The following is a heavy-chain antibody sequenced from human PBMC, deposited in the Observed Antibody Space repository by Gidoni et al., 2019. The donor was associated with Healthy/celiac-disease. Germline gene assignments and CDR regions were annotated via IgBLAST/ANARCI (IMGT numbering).Heavy chain of an antibody. CDR2: ISYDGSNK. CDR1: GFTFSSYA. J-gene: IGHJ6*02. Sequence: LVESGGGVVQPGRSLRLSCAASGFTFSSYAMHWVRQAPGKGLEWVAVISYDGSNKYYADSVKGGFTISRDNSKNTLYLQMNSLRAEDPAVYYCARDRKQQLVQEYYYYGMDVWGQGTTVTVSS. V-gene: IGHV3-30-3*01. D-gene: IGHD6-13*01. CDR3: ARDRKQQLVQEYYYYGMDV.